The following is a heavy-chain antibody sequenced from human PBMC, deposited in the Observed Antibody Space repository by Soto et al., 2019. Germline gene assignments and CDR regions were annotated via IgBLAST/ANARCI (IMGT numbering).Heavy chain of an antibody. D-gene: IGHD3-10*02. Sequence: SETLSLTCSVSGGSVYYFYWTWLRQSPGKGLEWIGNIYNSGRTNYNPSLKNRVTISIDTSKNQFSLHLSSVTTADTAMYFCARGHGIYVRFDSWGQGTLVTVSS. CDR2: IYNSGRT. V-gene: IGHV4-59*02. CDR3: ARGHGIYVRFDS. J-gene: IGHJ4*02. CDR1: GGSVYYFY.